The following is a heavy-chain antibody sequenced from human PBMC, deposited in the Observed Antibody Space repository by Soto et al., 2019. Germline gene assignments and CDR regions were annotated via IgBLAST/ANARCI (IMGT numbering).Heavy chain of an antibody. CDR3: AKDPNGDYVGAFDI. D-gene: IGHD4-17*01. CDR2: ISGNGGAT. J-gene: IGHJ3*02. V-gene: IGHV3-23*01. CDR1: GFTFSRYA. Sequence: GGSLRLSCADSGFTFSRYAMTWVRQAPGKGLEWVSSISGNGGATLYADSVKGRLTISRDNSKNTLYLQMNSLRGEDTAIYYCAKDPNGDYVGAFDIWGQGTMVTVSS.